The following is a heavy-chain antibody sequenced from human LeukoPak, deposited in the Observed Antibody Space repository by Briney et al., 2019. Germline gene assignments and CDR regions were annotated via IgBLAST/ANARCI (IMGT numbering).Heavy chain of an antibody. CDR2: IYYSGST. CDR1: GGSISSSSYY. Sequence: SETLSLTCTVSGGSISSSSYYWGWIRQPPGKGLEWIGSIYYSGSTYYNPSLKSRVTISVDTSKNQFSLKLSSVTAADTVVYYCARQARSSGWYSFDPWGQGTLVTVSS. D-gene: IGHD6-19*01. V-gene: IGHV4-39*01. CDR3: ARQARSSGWYSFDP. J-gene: IGHJ5*02.